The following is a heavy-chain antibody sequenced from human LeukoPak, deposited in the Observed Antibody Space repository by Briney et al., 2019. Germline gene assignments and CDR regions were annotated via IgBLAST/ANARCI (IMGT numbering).Heavy chain of an antibody. V-gene: IGHV3-48*04. Sequence: GGSLRLSCTGSGFTFSSYAMSWVRQAPGKGLEWISFVSISSGTIYYADSVNGRFRISRDNAKSSLDLEMNSLRAEDTAVYYCARAMSTFGGVRNYFDSWGQGTLVTVSS. D-gene: IGHD3-16*01. CDR3: ARAMSTFGGVRNYFDS. CDR1: GFTFSSYA. J-gene: IGHJ4*02. CDR2: VSISSGTI.